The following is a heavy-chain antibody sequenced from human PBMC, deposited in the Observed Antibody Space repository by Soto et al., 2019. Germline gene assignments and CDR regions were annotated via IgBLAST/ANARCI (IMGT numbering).Heavy chain of an antibody. CDR2: IDPDSNT. V-gene: IGHV5-51*01. J-gene: IGHJ4*02. CDR1: GYSFTSYW. Sequence: GESLKISCKGSGYSFTSYWIGWVRQTPGNGPEWMGIIDPDSNTRYSPSFEGQVTISADKSINTAYLQWNSLKASDTAMYYCTRRTYTSGWRHYFDYWGQGTLVTVSS. CDR3: TRRTYTSGWRHYFDY. D-gene: IGHD6-19*01.